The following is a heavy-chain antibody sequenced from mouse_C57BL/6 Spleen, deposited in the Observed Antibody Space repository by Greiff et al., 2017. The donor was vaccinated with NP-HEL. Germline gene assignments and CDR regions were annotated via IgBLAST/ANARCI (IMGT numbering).Heavy chain of an antibody. D-gene: IGHD1-1*01. V-gene: IGHV5-17*01. CDR2: ISSGSSTI. Sequence: EVQVVESGGGLVKPGGSLKLSCAASGFTFSDYGMHWVRQAPEKGLEWVAYISSGSSTIYYADTVKGRFTISRDNAKNTLFLQMTSLRSEDTAMYYCARPASTTVVAHFDVWGTGTTVTVSS. CDR3: ARPASTTVVAHFDV. CDR1: GFTFSDYG. J-gene: IGHJ1*03.